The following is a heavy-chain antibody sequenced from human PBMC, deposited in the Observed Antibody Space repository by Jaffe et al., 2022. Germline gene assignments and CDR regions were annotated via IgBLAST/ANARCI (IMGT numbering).Heavy chain of an antibody. J-gene: IGHJ6*03. CDR2: INPNSGGT. CDR1: GYTFTGYY. CDR3: ARAAYSSSSAKGGGARNYYMDV. Sequence: QVQLVQSGAEVKKPGASVKVSCKASGYTFTGYYMHWVRQAPGQGLEWMGRINPNSGGTNYAQKFQGRVTMTRDTSISTAYMELSRLRSDDTAVYYCARAAYSSSSAKGGGARNYYMDVWGKGTTVTVSS. V-gene: IGHV1-2*06. D-gene: IGHD6-6*01.